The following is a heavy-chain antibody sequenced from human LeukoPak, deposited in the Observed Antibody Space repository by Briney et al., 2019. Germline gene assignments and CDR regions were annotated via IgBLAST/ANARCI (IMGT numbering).Heavy chain of an antibody. CDR2: ISYSGST. V-gene: IGHV4-39*01. D-gene: IGHD3-10*01. CDR3: ASTYGSGSQPFDY. CDR1: GGSISSSSYY. Sequence: SETLSLTCTVSGGSISSSSYYWGWIRQPPGKGLEWIGTISYSGSTYYNPSLKSRVTISVDTSKNQFSLKLNSVTAADTAVYYCASTYGSGSQPFDYWGQGTLVTVSS. J-gene: IGHJ4*02.